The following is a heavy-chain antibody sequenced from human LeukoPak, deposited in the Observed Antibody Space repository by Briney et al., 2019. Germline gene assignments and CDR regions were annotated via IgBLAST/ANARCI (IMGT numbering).Heavy chain of an antibody. J-gene: IGHJ3*01. CDR2: ISFSGGNT. D-gene: IGHD3-16*02. CDR3: ARDIELST. CDR1: GFTVGNNY. V-gene: IGHV3-23*01. Sequence: GGSLRLPCAASGFTVGNNYMSWVRQAPGKGLEWVSLISFSGGNTYYADSVKGRFTISRDNSKDTVYLQMNSLRAEDTAIYYCARDIELSTWGLGTMVTVSS.